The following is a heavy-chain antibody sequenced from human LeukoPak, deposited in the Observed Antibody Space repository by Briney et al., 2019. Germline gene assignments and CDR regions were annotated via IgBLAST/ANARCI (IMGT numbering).Heavy chain of an antibody. V-gene: IGHV4-39*07. D-gene: IGHD4-17*01. CDR1: GGSISSSSYY. J-gene: IGHJ2*01. CDR3: ARAGGDYFRYWYFDL. Sequence: SETLSLTCTVSGGSISSSSYYWGWIRQPPGKGLEWIGSIYYSGSTYYNPSLKSRVTISVDTSKNQFSLKLSSVTAADTAVYYCARAGGDYFRYWYFDLWGRGTLVTVSS. CDR2: IYYSGST.